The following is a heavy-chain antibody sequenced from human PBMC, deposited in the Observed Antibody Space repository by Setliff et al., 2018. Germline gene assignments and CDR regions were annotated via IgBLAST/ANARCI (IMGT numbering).Heavy chain of an antibody. Sequence: PSETLSLTCTVSGGSISSHYWSWIRQPPGKGLEWIGSIYYSGSTNYNPSLKSRVTISVDTSKNQFPLKLSSVTAADTAVYYCARVFYYDILTYAFDIWGQGTMVTVS. CDR1: GGSISSHY. D-gene: IGHD3-9*01. J-gene: IGHJ3*02. CDR2: IYYSGST. V-gene: IGHV4-59*11. CDR3: ARVFYYDILTYAFDI.